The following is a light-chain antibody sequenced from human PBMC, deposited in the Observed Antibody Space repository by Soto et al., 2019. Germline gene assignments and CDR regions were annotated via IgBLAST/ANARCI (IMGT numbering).Light chain of an antibody. Sequence: QSVLTQPPSVAAAPGQKVTISCSGTSSNIGNNYVSWYQQLQGTAPKLLIEYNNNRPSGIPDRFSGYKSGTSANLGITGLETGDEADYYCATWDSSLSVVFGGGTKLTVL. CDR2: YNN. J-gene: IGLJ2*01. CDR3: ATWDSSLSVV. CDR1: SSNIGNNY. V-gene: IGLV1-51*01.